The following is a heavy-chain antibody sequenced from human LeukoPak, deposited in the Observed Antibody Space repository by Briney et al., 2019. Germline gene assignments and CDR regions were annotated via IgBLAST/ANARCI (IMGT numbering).Heavy chain of an antibody. CDR2: ISYSGNI. J-gene: IGHJ4*02. V-gene: IGHV4-59*01. D-gene: IGHD5-24*01. CDR3: ARARDAYTPFDY. CDR1: SGSINGFY. Sequence: SETLSLTCTVSSGSINGFYWSWIRQPPGKGLEWIGYISYSGNINYNHSLNSRVTISVDMSKNQFSLKLSSVTAADTAVYSCARARDAYTPFDYWGQGTLVTVSS.